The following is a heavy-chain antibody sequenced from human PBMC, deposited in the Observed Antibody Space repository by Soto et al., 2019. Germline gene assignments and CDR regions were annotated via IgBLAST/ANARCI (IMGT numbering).Heavy chain of an antibody. Sequence: QVQLVESGGDLVKPGGSLRLSCAASGFTSSDYYMSWIRQAPGKGLEWVSYISSSGRTIYYAVSVKGRFTISRDNAKNSLYLKMTTRSAEDTAGYYCARSLGMGGDGYNWGQGTLVTVSS. V-gene: IGHV3-11*01. CDR1: GFTSSDYY. CDR3: ARSLGMGGDGYN. CDR2: ISSSGRTI. J-gene: IGHJ4*02. D-gene: IGHD3-16*01.